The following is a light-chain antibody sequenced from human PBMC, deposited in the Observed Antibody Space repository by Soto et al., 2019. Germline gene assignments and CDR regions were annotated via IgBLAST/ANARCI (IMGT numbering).Light chain of an antibody. V-gene: IGKV3-11*01. CDR2: DVS. J-gene: IGKJ5*01. Sequence: EMVLPQSPATLSLSPGERATLSCRASQSVSRYLAWYQQKPDQAPWHLIYDVSNRDTGIPVRFRGSRSGTDFPLCISSLDPEDFAVYYCHLRTTWAPIIFGQGTRLEIK. CDR3: HLRTTWAPII. CDR1: QSVSRY.